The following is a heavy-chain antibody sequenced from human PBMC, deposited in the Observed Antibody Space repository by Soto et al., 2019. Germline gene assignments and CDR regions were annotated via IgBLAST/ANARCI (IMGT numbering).Heavy chain of an antibody. Sequence: EVQLVESGGGLVKPGGSLRLSCAASGFTFSNAWMNWVRQAPGKGLEWVGRIKSNTDGGTTDYAAPVKGRFTISRDDSKNTLDLQMNSLKTEDTAVYYCTTENDVLRFLEWLSRGYFDYWGQETLVTVSS. D-gene: IGHD3-3*01. CDR3: TTENDVLRFLEWLSRGYFDY. V-gene: IGHV3-15*07. J-gene: IGHJ4*02. CDR2: IKSNTDGGTT. CDR1: GFTFSNAW.